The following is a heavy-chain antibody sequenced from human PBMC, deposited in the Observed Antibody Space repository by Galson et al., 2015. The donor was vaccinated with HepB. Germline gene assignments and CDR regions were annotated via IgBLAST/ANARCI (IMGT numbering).Heavy chain of an antibody. D-gene: IGHD1-1*01. Sequence: SLRLSCAASGFTFSSYEMNWVRQAPGKGLEWLSYISSSGSHIYYADSVKGRFTISRDNAKNSLYLQMNSLRAEDTAVYYCAREGGGSNWNDGAYFDYWGQGTLVTVPS. CDR3: AREGGGSNWNDGAYFDY. J-gene: IGHJ4*02. CDR1: GFTFSSYE. V-gene: IGHV3-48*03. CDR2: ISSSGSHI.